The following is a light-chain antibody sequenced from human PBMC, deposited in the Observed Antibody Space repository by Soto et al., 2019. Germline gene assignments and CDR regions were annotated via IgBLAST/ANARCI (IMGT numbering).Light chain of an antibody. Sequence: DNQMTQSPFTLAASVGDRVTITCRASQSISSWLTWYQQKPGKAPKLLIYKASLLQSGVPSRFSGSGSGTEFTLTISSLQPEDFATYYCQQYDRYPVTFGGGTKVDIK. J-gene: IGKJ4*01. CDR3: QQYDRYPVT. CDR1: QSISSW. V-gene: IGKV1-5*03. CDR2: KAS.